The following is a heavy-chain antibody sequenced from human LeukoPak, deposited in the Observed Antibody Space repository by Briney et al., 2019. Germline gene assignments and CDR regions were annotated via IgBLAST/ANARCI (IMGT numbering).Heavy chain of an antibody. CDR1: GFTFSSYS. V-gene: IGHV3-48*01. Sequence: GGSLRLSCAASGFTFSSYSMNWVRQAPGKGLEWVSYISSSSSTIYYADSVKGRFTISRDNAKNSLYLQMNSLRAEYTAVYYCASLQLGYFDYWGQGTLVTVSS. CDR2: ISSSSSTI. CDR3: ASLQLGYFDY. D-gene: IGHD1-1*01. J-gene: IGHJ4*02.